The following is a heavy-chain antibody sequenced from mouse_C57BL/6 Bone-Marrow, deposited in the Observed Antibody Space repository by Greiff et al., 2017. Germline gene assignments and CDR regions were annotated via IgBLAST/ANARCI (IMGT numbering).Heavy chain of an antibody. CDR3: AKDSSGYVWFAY. V-gene: IGHV1-81*01. CDR1: GYTFTSYG. J-gene: IGHJ3*01. Sequence: QVQLQQSGAELARPGASVKLSCKASGYTFTSYGISWVKQRTGQGLEWIGEIYPRSGNTYYNEKFKGKATLTADKSSSTAYMELHSLTSEGSAVYFCAKDSSGYVWFAYWGQGTLVTVSA. D-gene: IGHD3-2*02. CDR2: IYPRSGNT.